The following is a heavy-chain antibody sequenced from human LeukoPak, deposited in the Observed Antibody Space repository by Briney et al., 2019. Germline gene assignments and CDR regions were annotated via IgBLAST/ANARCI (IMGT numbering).Heavy chain of an antibody. D-gene: IGHD6-13*01. CDR1: GGSFSGYS. V-gene: IGHV4-34*01. Sequence: PSETLSLTCAVYGGSFSGYSWSWIRQAPGKGLEWIGEINHSGSTNYNPSLKSRVTISVDTSKNQFPLKLSSVTAADTAVYYCARQAAAANWFDPWGQGTLVTVSS. J-gene: IGHJ5*02. CDR2: INHSGST. CDR3: ARQAAAANWFDP.